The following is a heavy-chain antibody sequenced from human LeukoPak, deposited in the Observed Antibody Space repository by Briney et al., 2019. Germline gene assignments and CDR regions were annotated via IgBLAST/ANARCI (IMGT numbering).Heavy chain of an antibody. D-gene: IGHD6-13*01. CDR1: GFTFSSYA. J-gene: IGHJ5*01. CDR2: ISYDGSNK. Sequence: GALRLSCAASGFTFSSYAMHWVRQAPGKGLEWVAVISYDGSNKYYADSVKGRFTISRETSRDTLYLQLNGLRTDDTAVYYCARDPSGLAAALDSWGQGTLVTVSS. V-gene: IGHV3-30*04. CDR3: ARDPSGLAAALDS.